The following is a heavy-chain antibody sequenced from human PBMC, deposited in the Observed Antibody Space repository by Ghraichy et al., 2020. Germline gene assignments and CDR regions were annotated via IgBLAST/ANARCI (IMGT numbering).Heavy chain of an antibody. Sequence: GGSLRLSCAASGFNVRSTYMIWVRQAPGKGLEWVSVFYSGGTTRYADSVKGRFTISRDNSKNTLDLQMNSLRGDDTAVYYCASCSAWDKDGFDGWGQGAMGTVSS. CDR2: FYSGGTT. V-gene: IGHV3-53*01. D-gene: IGHD6-19*01. CDR3: ASCSAWDKDGFDG. J-gene: IGHJ3*01. CDR1: GFNVRSTY.